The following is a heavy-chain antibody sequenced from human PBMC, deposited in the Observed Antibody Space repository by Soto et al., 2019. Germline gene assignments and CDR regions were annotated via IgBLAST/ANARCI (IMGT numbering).Heavy chain of an antibody. Sequence: QVQLVQSGGEVRKPGASVKVSCKASSYNFRSNGVSWVRQAPGQGLEWMAWISANSGNTNYAQSIQGRVTVTRNTSKRTMYMELRSLRSGDTAVYYCGSWAGQGHDFGGPFDDWGQGTLVTVSS. CDR2: ISANSGNT. V-gene: IGHV1-18*04. D-gene: IGHD4-17*01. J-gene: IGHJ4*02. CDR1: SYNFRSNG. CDR3: GSWAGQGHDFGGPFDD.